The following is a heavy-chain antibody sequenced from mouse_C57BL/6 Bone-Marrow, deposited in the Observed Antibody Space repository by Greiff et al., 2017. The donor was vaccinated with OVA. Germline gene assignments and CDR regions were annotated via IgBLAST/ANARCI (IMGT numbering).Heavy chain of an antibody. CDR1: GFTFSDYG. J-gene: IGHJ1*03. V-gene: IGHV5-17*01. D-gene: IGHD2-4*01. CDR3: AREEDYDGYWYFDV. CDR2: ISSGSSTI. Sequence: DVKLQESGGGLVKPGGSLKLSCAASGFTFSDYGMHWVRQAPEKGLEWVAYISSGSSTIYYADTVKGRFTISRDNAKNTLFLQMTSLRSEDTAMYYCAREEDYDGYWYFDVWGTGTTVTVSS.